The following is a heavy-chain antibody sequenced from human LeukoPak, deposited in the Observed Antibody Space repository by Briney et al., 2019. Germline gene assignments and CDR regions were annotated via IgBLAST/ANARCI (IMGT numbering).Heavy chain of an antibody. D-gene: IGHD2-21*01. J-gene: IGHJ6*03. CDR2: IRYDGSNK. V-gene: IGHV3-30*02. Sequence: PGGSLRLSCAASGFTFSSYGMHWVRQAPGKGLEWVAFIRYDGSNKYYADSVKGRFTISRDNSKNTLYLQMNSLRAEDTAVYYCAKRRDFKIGYYYYYYMDVWGKGTTVTISS. CDR1: GFTFSSYG. CDR3: AKRRDFKIGYYYYYYMDV.